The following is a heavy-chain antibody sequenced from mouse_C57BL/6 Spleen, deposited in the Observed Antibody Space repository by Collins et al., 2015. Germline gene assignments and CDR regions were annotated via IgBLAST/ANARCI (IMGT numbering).Heavy chain of an antibody. J-gene: IGHJ3*01. D-gene: IGHD2-1*01. CDR3: ARSPIYYGNPWFAY. V-gene: IGHV3-2*02. CDR1: GYSITSDYA. CDR2: ISYSGST. Sequence: DVQLQESGPGLVKPSQSLSLTCTVTGYSITSDYAWNWTRQFPGNKLEWMGYISYSGSTSYNPSLKSRISITRDTSKNQFFLQLNSVTTEDTATYYCARSPIYYGNPWFAYWGQGTLVTVSA.